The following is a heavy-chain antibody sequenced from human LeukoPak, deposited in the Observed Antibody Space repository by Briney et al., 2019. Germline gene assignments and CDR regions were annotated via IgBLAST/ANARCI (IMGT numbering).Heavy chain of an antibody. Sequence: PGGSLRLSCAASGFTFSSYSRNWVRQAPGKGLEWVASISSSSSYIYYADSVKGRFTISRDNAKNSLYLQMNSLRAEDTAVYYCARASRGAFDYYYYGIDVWGPGTTVTAS. D-gene: IGHD6-13*01. CDR1: GFTFSSYS. J-gene: IGHJ6*02. CDR2: ISSSSSYI. CDR3: ARASRGAFDYYYYGIDV. V-gene: IGHV3-21*01.